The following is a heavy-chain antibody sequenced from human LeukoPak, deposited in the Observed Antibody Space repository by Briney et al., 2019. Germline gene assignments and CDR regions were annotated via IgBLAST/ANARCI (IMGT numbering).Heavy chain of an antibody. D-gene: IGHD1-26*01. CDR2: INGDGSST. CDR1: GFSFSTYW. CDR3: IRDFGSVGATNAFDI. V-gene: IGHV3-74*01. J-gene: IGHJ3*02. Sequence: GGSLRLSCVASGFSFSTYWMHWVRRAPGKGLEWVSRINGDGSSTSYADSVKGRFTISRDNAKNTVYLQMNSLRVEDTAVYYCIRDFGSVGATNAFDIWGQGTMVTVSS.